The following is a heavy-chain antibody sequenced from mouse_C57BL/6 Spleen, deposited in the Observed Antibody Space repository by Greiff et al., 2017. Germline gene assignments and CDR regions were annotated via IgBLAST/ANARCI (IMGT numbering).Heavy chain of an antibody. J-gene: IGHJ1*03. D-gene: IGHD1-1*01. V-gene: IGHV1-55*01. CDR2: IYPGSGST. CDR1: GYTFTSYW. Sequence: QVQLQQPGAELVKPGASVKMSCKASGYTFTSYWITWVKQRPGQGLEWIGDIYPGSGSTNYNEKFKSKATLTVDTSSSTAYMQLSSLTSEDSAVYYCARVYYGSLYWYFDVWGTGTTVTVSS. CDR3: ARVYYGSLYWYFDV.